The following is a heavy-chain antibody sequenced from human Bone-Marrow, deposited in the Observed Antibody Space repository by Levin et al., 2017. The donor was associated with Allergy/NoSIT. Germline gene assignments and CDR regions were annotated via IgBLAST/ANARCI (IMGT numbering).Heavy chain of an antibody. CDR2: VYYTGST. Sequence: SETLSLTCTVSGGSIPSSDYYWGWIRQPPGKGLEWIGNVYYTGSTYYNPSLKSRITISVDTSRNLFSLKLSSVTAADAAVYYCARIFKDYGGSNYFDYWGQGTLVTVSS. CDR3: ARIFKDYGGSNYFDY. D-gene: IGHD4-23*01. CDR1: GGSIPSSDYY. V-gene: IGHV4-39*07. J-gene: IGHJ4*02.